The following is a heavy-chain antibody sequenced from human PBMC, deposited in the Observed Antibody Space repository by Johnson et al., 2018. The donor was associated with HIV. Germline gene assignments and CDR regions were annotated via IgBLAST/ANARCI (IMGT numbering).Heavy chain of an antibody. D-gene: IGHD2-21*01. CDR1: GFTFSSYG. CDR2: ISFAGTNK. CDR3: AKLAGSACDTAFAI. Sequence: QVQLMESGGGVVQPGRSLRLSCAASGFTFSSYGMAWVRQAPGKGLEWVTAISFAGTNKYYADSVKGRFTISRDNSKDTLYLQMDGLRPEDTAVYYCAKLAGSACDTAFAIWGQGTMVTVSS. V-gene: IGHV3-30*18. J-gene: IGHJ3*02.